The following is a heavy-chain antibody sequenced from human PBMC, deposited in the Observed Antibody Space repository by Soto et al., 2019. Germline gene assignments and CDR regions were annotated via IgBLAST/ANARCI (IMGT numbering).Heavy chain of an antibody. V-gene: IGHV1-8*01. CDR2: MNPNSGNT. CDR1: GYTFTRYD. Sequence: QVQLVQSGAEVKKPGASVKVSCKASGYTFTRYDINWVRQATGQGLEWMGWMNPNSGNTGYAQKFQGRVTKTRVTSRSTADVERSSLRSEDRAVYYGAREVAVAGLCWYFDLWGRGTLVTVSS. CDR3: AREVAVAGLCWYFDL. J-gene: IGHJ2*01. D-gene: IGHD6-19*01.